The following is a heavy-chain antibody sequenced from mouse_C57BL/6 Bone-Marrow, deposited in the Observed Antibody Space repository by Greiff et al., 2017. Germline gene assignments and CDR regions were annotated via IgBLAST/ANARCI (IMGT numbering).Heavy chain of an antibody. V-gene: IGHV10-1*01. CDR1: GFSFNTYA. D-gene: IGHD1-1*01. CDR2: IRSKSNNYAT. Sequence: EVMLVESGGGLVQPKGSLKLSCAASGFSFNTYAMNWVRQAPGKGLEWVARIRSKSNNYATYYADSVKDRFTISRDDSESMLYLQMNNLKTEDTAMYYWVRHRDYGNYFDYWGQGTTLTVSS. J-gene: IGHJ2*01. CDR3: VRHRDYGNYFDY.